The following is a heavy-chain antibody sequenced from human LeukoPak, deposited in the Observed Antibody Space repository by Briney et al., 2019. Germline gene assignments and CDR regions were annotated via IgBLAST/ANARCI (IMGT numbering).Heavy chain of an antibody. J-gene: IGHJ3*02. CDR3: AREPGGSYPYDAFDI. V-gene: IGHV3-48*01. CDR1: GFTFSSYS. D-gene: IGHD1-26*01. Sequence: PGGSVRLSCAASGFTFSSYSMNWVRQAPGKGLEWVSYISSSSSTIYYADSVKGRFTISRDNAKNSLYLQMNSLRAEDTAVYYCAREPGGSYPYDAFDIWGQGTMVTVSS. CDR2: ISSSSSTI.